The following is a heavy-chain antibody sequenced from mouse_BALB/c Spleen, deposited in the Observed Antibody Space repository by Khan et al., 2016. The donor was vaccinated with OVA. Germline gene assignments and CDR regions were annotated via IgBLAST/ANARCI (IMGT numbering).Heavy chain of an antibody. J-gene: IGHJ3*01. CDR1: GSSSTSYG. D-gene: IGHD2-2*01. CDR3: ASIFYGYDWFAY. Sequence: QVQLQQSGPGLVAPSQSLSITCTVSGSSSTSYGVSWARQTPGKGLDWLGVIWSDGNTNYHSSLKSRLTITKDNSKSQVLLKLNSLQTDDTATYYCASIFYGYDWFAYWGQGTLVTVSA. V-gene: IGHV2-3*01. CDR2: IWSDGNT.